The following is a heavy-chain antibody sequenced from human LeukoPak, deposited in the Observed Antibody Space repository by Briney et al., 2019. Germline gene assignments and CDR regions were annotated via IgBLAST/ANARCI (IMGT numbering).Heavy chain of an antibody. D-gene: IGHD1-26*01. CDR2: ITASGTAM. J-gene: IGHJ4*02. V-gene: IGHV3-48*02. CDR3: ASSGSYRFDC. Sequence: PGRSLRLSCAASGFTFSSYSMNWVRQAPGKGLEWVSHITASGTAMFYADSVKGRFTISRDNAKNSLYLQMNSLRDEDTAVYYCASSGSYRFDCWGQGTLVTVSS. CDR1: GFTFSSYS.